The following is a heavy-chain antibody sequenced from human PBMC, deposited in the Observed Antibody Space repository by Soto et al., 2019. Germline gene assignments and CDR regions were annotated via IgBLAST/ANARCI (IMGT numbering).Heavy chain of an antibody. V-gene: IGHV3-11*06. D-gene: IGHD4-17*01. CDR3: ARVPDYGEDY. CDR1: GFTFSDYY. J-gene: IGHJ4*02. Sequence: VGSLRLSCAASGFTFSDYYMSWIRQAPGKGLEWVSYISSSSSYTNYADSVKGRFTISRDNAKNSLYLQMNSLRAEDTAVYYCARVPDYGEDYWGQGTLVTVSS. CDR2: ISSSSSYT.